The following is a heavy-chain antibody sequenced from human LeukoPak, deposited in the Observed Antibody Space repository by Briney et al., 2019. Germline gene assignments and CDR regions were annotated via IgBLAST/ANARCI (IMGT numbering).Heavy chain of an antibody. J-gene: IGHJ5*02. CDR1: GFTFSSYG. CDR2: ISYDGSNK. Sequence: PGGSLRLSCAASGFTFSSYGMHWVRQAPGKGLEWVAVISYDGSNKYYADSVKGRFTISRDNSKNTLYLQMNSLRAEDTAVYYCAKSGAGYCSGGSCLRNWFDPWGQGTLVTVSS. V-gene: IGHV3-30*18. D-gene: IGHD2-15*01. CDR3: AKSGAGYCSGGSCLRNWFDP.